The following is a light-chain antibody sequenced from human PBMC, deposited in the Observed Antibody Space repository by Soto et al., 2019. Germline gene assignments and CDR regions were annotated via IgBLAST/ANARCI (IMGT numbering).Light chain of an antibody. CDR3: QQRSNWLIT. V-gene: IGKV3-11*01. J-gene: IGKJ5*01. Sequence: EIVLTQSTATLSLPPGERATLSCRASQSVSSYLAWYQQKPGLAPRLLIYDASKRATGIPARFSGSGSGTDFTLTISSLEPEDFAVYYCQQRSNWLITFGQGTRLEIK. CDR1: QSVSSY. CDR2: DAS.